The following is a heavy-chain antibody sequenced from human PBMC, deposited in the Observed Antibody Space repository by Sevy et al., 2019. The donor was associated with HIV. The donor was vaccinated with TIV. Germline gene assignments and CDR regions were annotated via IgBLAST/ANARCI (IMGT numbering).Heavy chain of an antibody. V-gene: IGHV3-13*01. CDR2: IGTAGDT. CDR3: ARGGGDGYNWDYFDY. CDR1: GFTFSSYD. D-gene: IGHD5-12*01. Sequence: GGSLRLSCAAPGFTFSSYDMHWVRQATGKGLEWVSAIGTAGDTYYPGSVKGRFTISRENAKNSLYLQMNSLRAGDTAVYYCARGGGDGYNWDYFDYWGQGTLVTVSS. J-gene: IGHJ4*02.